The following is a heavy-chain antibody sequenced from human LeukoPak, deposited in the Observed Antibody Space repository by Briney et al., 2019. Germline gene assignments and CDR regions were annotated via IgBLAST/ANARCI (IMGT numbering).Heavy chain of an antibody. D-gene: IGHD3-10*01. J-gene: IGHJ2*01. Sequence: ASVKVSCRTSGGTFSRFAISWVRQAPGQGLEWMGGIIPIFGPANYAQKFQGRVTITADESTSTAYMELSSLRSEDTALYYCAKSTYYYGSGEGSNYWYFDLWGRGTLVTVSS. V-gene: IGHV1-69*13. CDR3: AKSTYYYGSGEGSNYWYFDL. CDR1: GGTFSRFA. CDR2: IIPIFGPA.